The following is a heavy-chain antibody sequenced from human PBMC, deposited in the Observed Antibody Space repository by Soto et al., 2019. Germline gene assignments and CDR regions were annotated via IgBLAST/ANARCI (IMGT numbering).Heavy chain of an antibody. CDR3: AKRYADGGYNPPFDY. CDR2: ISGSGGST. D-gene: IGHD6-25*01. CDR1: GFTFSSYA. J-gene: IGHJ4*02. Sequence: GGSLRLSCAASGFTFSSYAMSWVRQAPGKGLEWVSAISGSGGSTYYADSVKGRFTISRDNSKNTLYLQMNSLRAEDTAVYYCAKRYADGGYNPPFDYWGQGTLVTVSS. V-gene: IGHV3-23*01.